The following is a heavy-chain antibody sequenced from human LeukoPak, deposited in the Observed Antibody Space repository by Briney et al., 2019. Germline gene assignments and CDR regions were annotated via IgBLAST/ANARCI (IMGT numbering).Heavy chain of an antibody. CDR1: GGSLSSGGYY. CDR2: IYYSGTT. CDR3: ARDRGGSYSKGRFDY. D-gene: IGHD4-11*01. Sequence: SETLSLTCTVSGGSLSSGGYYWTWIRQHPGNGLEWIGYIYYSGTTYYNPSLKTRVTISVDTSKTQFSLKLSSVTAADTAVYYCARDRGGSYSKGRFDYWGQGTLVTVSS. J-gene: IGHJ4*02. V-gene: IGHV4-31*03.